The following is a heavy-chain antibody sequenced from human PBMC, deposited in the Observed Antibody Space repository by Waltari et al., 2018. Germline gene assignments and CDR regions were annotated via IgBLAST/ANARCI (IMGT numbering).Heavy chain of an antibody. V-gene: IGHV3-53*01. J-gene: IGHJ4*02. Sequence: EVQLVESGGGLIQPGGSLRLSCAASGFTVSRNYMSWVRQAPGKGLGGVSVIYSGGSTYYADSVKGRFTISRDNSKNTLYLQMNSLRAEDTAVYYCARGGLKWEPYFDYWGQGTLVTVSS. D-gene: IGHD1-26*01. CDR2: IYSGGST. CDR3: ARGGLKWEPYFDY. CDR1: GFTVSRNY.